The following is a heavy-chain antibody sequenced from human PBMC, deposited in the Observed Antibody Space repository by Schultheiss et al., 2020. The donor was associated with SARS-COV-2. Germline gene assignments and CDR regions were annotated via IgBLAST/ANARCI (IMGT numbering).Heavy chain of an antibody. CDR1: GFTFSSYW. CDR2: ISTSSSYI. CDR3: ARGAVGNNLYFDS. V-gene: IGHV3-21*01. J-gene: IGHJ4*02. D-gene: IGHD4-23*01. Sequence: GGSLRLSCAASGFTFSSYWMTWVRQAPGKGLEWVSSISTSSSYIYYADSVKGRFTISRDNAKNSLYLQMNSLRAEDTAVYYCARGAVGNNLYFDSWGQGTLVTVSS.